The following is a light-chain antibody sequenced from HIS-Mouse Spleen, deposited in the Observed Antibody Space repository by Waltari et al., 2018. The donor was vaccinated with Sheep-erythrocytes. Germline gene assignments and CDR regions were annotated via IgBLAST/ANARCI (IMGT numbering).Light chain of an antibody. V-gene: IGLV2-8*01. CDR2: EVS. CDR1: SSDVGGYNY. CDR3: SSYAGSNNWV. Sequence: QSALTQPPSASGSPGQSVTIPCTGTSSDVGGYNYVSWYQQHPGKAPNLMIYEVSKRPSGVPDRFSGSKSSNTASLTVSGLQAEDEADYYCSSYAGSNNWVFGGGTKLTVL. J-gene: IGLJ3*02.